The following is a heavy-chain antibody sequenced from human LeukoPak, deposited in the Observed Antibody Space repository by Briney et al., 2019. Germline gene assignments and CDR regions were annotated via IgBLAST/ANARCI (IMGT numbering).Heavy chain of an antibody. J-gene: IGHJ4*02. D-gene: IGHD6-19*01. V-gene: IGHV3-23*01. CDR3: ASEYNIGGFDY. CDR1: GFTFSSYA. CDR2: ITRGGGST. Sequence: GGSLRLSCAASGFTFSSYAMSWVRQAPGKGLEWVSAITRGGGSTYYADSVKGRFTISRDNSRNTLYLQMNSLRAEDTAVYFCASEYNIGGFDYWGQGTLVTVSS.